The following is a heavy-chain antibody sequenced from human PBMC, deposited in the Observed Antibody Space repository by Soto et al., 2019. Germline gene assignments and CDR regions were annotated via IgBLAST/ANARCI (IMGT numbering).Heavy chain of an antibody. CDR1: GFTFSSYW. CDR3: ARVARPSEYCSGGSCYQFDY. D-gene: IGHD2-15*01. J-gene: IGHJ4*02. Sequence: EVQLVESGGGLVQPGGSLRLSCAASGFTFSSYWMHWVRQAPGKGLVWVSRINSDGSSTTYADSVKGRFTIARDNAKNTLYLQMNSLRVEDKAVYYCARVARPSEYCSGGSCYQFDYWGQGTLVTVSS. CDR2: INSDGSST. V-gene: IGHV3-74*01.